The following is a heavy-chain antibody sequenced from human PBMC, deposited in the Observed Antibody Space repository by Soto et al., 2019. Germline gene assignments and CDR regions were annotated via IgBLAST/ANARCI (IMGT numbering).Heavy chain of an antibody. CDR1: GCSISSGRYY. Sequence: SETLSLTCTVSGCSISSGRYYWSWIRQHPGKGLEWIGYIYKDESSNYNPSLKSRVTISVDTSKNQLSLKLSSVIAADTAVYFCAREGFTRYFDSWGQGTLVTVSS. CDR3: AREGFTRYFDS. CDR2: IYKDESS. D-gene: IGHD2-2*01. V-gene: IGHV4-61*01. J-gene: IGHJ4*02.